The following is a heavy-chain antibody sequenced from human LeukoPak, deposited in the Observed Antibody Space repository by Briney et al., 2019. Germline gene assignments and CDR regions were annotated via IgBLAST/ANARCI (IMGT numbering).Heavy chain of an antibody. CDR1: GYSITSGYY. CDR3: ARPVIYDSSGYYAFDI. V-gene: IGHV4-38-2*02. Sequence: SETLSLTCIVSGYSITSGYYWGWLRRPPGKGLEWIGSIYHSGDTYYNPSLKSRVTISVDTSKNQFSLKLSSVTAADTAVYYCARPVIYDSSGYYAFDIWGQGTMVTVSS. CDR2: IYHSGDT. D-gene: IGHD3-22*01. J-gene: IGHJ3*02.